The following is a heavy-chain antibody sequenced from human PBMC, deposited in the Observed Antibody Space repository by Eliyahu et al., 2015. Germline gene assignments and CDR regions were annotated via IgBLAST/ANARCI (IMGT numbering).Heavy chain of an antibody. CDR2: ISSSSSTI. V-gene: IGHV3-48*01. D-gene: IGHD3-10*01. CDR3: ARGRMGSGRPYNWFDP. J-gene: IGHJ5*02. Sequence: EVQLXESXGGLVQPXGSLXLSCAASGFTFXXXSMNWVRQAPGKGLEWVSYISSSSSTIYYADSVKGRFTISRDNAKNSLYLQMNSLRAEDTAVYYCARGRMGSGRPYNWFDPWGQGTLVTVSS. CDR1: GFTFXXXS.